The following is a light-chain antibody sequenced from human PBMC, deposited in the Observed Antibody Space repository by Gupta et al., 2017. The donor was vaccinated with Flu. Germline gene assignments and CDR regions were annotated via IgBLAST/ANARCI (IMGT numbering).Light chain of an antibody. J-gene: IGKJ1*01. CDR2: KAS. Sequence: GDRVTITCRASQSISDWLTWYQQKPGTAPKLLIYKASTLERGVPSRFSGSGSGTEFTLTINNLQPDDFATYFCQQYDAYPWTFGQGTKVEIK. CDR1: QSISDW. CDR3: QQYDAYPWT. V-gene: IGKV1-5*03.